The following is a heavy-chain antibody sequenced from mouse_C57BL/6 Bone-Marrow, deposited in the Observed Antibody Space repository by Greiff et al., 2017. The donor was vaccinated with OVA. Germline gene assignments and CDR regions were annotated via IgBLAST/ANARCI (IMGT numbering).Heavy chain of an antibody. CDR1: GYTFTNYW. Sequence: QVQLKESGAELVRPGTSVKMSCKASGYTFTNYWIGWAKQRPGHGLEWIGDIYPGGGYTNYNEKFKGKATLTADTSSSAAYMQLSSLTSEDSAIYFGARLPYFDYWGQGTTLTVSS. CDR3: ARLPYFDY. CDR2: IYPGGGYT. J-gene: IGHJ2*01. V-gene: IGHV1-63*01.